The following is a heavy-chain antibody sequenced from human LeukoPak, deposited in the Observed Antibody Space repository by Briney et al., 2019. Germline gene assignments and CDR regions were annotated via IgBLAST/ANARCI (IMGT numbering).Heavy chain of an antibody. CDR2: IYYSGST. D-gene: IGHD2-15*01. J-gene: IGHJ4*02. Sequence: SETLSLTCTVSGGSISSGGYYWSWIPQHPGKGLEWIGYIYYSGSTYYNPSLKSRVTISVDTSKNQFSLKLSSVTAADTGVYYCARDACSGGSCLDYWGQGTLVTVSS. CDR1: GGSISSGGYY. V-gene: IGHV4-31*03. CDR3: ARDACSGGSCLDY.